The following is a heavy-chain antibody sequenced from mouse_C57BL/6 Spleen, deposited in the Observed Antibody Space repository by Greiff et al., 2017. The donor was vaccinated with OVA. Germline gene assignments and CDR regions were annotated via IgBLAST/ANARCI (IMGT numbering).Heavy chain of an antibody. D-gene: IGHD1-1*01. CDR2: IDPSDSYN. CDR3: ARSRYYYGSSYDAMDY. V-gene: IGHV1-69*01. Sequence: QVQLKQPGAELVMPGASVKLSCKASGYTFTSYWMHWVKQRPGQGLEWIGEIDPSDSYNNYNQKFKGKSTLTVDKSSSTAYMQLSSLTSEDSAVYYCARSRYYYGSSYDAMDYWGQGTSVTVSS. J-gene: IGHJ4*01. CDR1: GYTFTSYW.